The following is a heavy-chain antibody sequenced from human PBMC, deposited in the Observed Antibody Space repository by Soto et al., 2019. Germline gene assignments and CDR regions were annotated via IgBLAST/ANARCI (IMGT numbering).Heavy chain of an antibody. CDR2: IKQAGSEK. Sequence: EVQLVESGGGLVQPGGSLRLSCAASGFTFSSYWMSWVRQAPGKGLEWVANIKQAGSEKYYVDSVKGRFTISRDNAKNSLYLQMNSLRAEDTAVYYCARDLYNWNDNNWFDPWGQGTLVTVSS. J-gene: IGHJ5*02. V-gene: IGHV3-7*01. CDR1: GFTFSSYW. CDR3: ARDLYNWNDNNWFDP. D-gene: IGHD1-20*01.